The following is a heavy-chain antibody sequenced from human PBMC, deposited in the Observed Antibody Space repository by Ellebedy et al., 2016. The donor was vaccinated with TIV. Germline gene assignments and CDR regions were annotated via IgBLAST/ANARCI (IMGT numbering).Heavy chain of an antibody. V-gene: IGHV3-53*01. CDR3: ARDPVRYTKKGGFLDY. CDR1: GFTVSSSY. D-gene: IGHD3-16*01. CDR2: VSSGGNT. Sequence: GESLKISCAASGFTVSSSYITWVRQAPGKGLEWVSVVSSGGNTYYADSVKGRFTISRDTSKNTLSLEMNSPRVTDTAVYFGARDPVRYTKKGGFLDYWGQGTLVTVSS. J-gene: IGHJ4*02.